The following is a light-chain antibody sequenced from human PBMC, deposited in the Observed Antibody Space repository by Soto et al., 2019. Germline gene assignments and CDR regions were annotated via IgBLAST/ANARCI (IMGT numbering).Light chain of an antibody. V-gene: IGKV1-27*01. CDR2: AAS. Sequence: DIPMTQSPSSLSASVGDRVTITCRASQGISNYLAWYQQKPGKVPKLLIYAASTLQSGVPSRFSGSGSGTDFTLTISSLQPEDVATYYCQKYNIPRTFGQGTKVEIK. CDR3: QKYNIPRT. J-gene: IGKJ1*01. CDR1: QGISNY.